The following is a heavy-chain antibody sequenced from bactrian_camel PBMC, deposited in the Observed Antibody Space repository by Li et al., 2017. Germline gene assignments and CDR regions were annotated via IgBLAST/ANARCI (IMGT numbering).Heavy chain of an antibody. CDR3: AVDINYRQVAEGDYCARLEYEL. CDR2: ILSDGSKT. CDR1: GFTGGSFH. D-gene: IGHD1*01. J-gene: IGHJ4*01. V-gene: IGHV3S6*01. Sequence: QVQLVESGGGLVQPGESLRLSCEASGFTGGSFHMNWVRHTPGKGLQWVAGILSDGSKTYYPDPVKGRFTVSQDKVKNTLYLEMENLQPDDTAMYYCAVDINYRQVAEGDYCARLEYELWGQGTQVTVS.